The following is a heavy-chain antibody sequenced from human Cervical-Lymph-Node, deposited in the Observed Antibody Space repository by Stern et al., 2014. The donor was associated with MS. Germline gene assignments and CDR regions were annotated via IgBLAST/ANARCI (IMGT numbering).Heavy chain of an antibody. V-gene: IGHV5-51*01. J-gene: IGHJ4*02. CDR3: ARHVQGFDY. Sequence: EMQLVQSGAEVKKPGESLKISCKLSGYSFTIYYIAWVRQMPGKGLEWMGVIYPYDSDPTYSQSFQGQVTISANKSITTAFLQWSSLRASDTAMYYCARHVQGFDYWGQGTLVTVSS. CDR1: GYSFTIYY. CDR2: IYPYDSDP.